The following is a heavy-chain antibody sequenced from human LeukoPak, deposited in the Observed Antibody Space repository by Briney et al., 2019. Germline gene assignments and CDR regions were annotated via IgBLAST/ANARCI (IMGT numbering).Heavy chain of an antibody. Sequence: GSLRLSCAASGFTFSSYAMHWVRQAPGKGLEWVAVISYDGSNKYYADSVKGRSTISRDNSKNTLYLQMNSLRAEDTAVYYCARLILEQNVVTAVTIDYWGQGTLVTVSS. CDR1: GFTFSSYA. CDR3: ARLILEQNVVTAVTIDY. J-gene: IGHJ4*02. CDR2: ISYDGSNK. V-gene: IGHV3-30-3*01. D-gene: IGHD2-21*02.